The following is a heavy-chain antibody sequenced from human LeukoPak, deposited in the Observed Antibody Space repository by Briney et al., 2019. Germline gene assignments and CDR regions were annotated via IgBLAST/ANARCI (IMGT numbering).Heavy chain of an antibody. V-gene: IGHV4-59*01. Sequence: SETLSLTCTVSGDSISDYYWSWIRQPPGKGLEWIGHVSYSGSTNYNPSLRGRITMSVDTSKNQFSLKLSSVTAADTAVYYCAEFVGTGSWGQGTLVTVSS. J-gene: IGHJ5*02. CDR1: GDSISDYY. CDR3: AEFVGTGS. CDR2: VSYSGST.